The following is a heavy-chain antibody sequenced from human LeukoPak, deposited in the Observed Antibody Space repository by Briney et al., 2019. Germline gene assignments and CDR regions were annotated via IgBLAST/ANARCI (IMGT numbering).Heavy chain of an antibody. J-gene: IGHJ4*02. V-gene: IGHV1-69*02. Sequence: SVKVSCKASGGTFSSYTISWVRQAPGQGLEWMGRIIPILGIANYAQKFQGRVTITADKSTSTAYMELSSLRSEDTAVYYCARGRDGHNFWYDYWGQGTLVTVSS. CDR2: IIPILGIA. CDR3: ARGRDGHNFWYDY. CDR1: GGTFSSYT. D-gene: IGHD5-24*01.